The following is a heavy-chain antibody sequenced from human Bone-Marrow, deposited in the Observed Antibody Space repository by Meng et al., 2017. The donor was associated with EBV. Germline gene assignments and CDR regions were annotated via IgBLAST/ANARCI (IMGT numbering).Heavy chain of an antibody. D-gene: IGHD4/OR15-4a*01. Sequence: QIAWKEAGPTMVKPPQTRTRTCPFSGFSLSTSGVGVGGIRQPPGKALEWLALIYWDDDKRYSPSLKSRLTITKDTSKNQVVLTMTNMDPVDTATYYCAHRKGAPGYFDYWGQGTLVTVSS. CDR1: GFSLSTSGVG. J-gene: IGHJ4*02. CDR2: IYWDDDK. V-gene: IGHV2-5*02. CDR3: AHRKGAPGYFDY.